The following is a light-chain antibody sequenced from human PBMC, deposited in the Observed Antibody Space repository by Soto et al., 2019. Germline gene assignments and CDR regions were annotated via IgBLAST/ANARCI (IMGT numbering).Light chain of an antibody. J-gene: IGLJ1*01. CDR1: SSNIGGNT. CDR3: AAWDDSLNAFV. CDR2: GND. Sequence: QSVLTQPPSASGTPGQRVTISCSGSSSNIGGNTVNWYQQLPGTAPKLLINGNDHRPSGVPDRFPGSKSGTSASLAIIWRQSEDEDDYYCAAWDDSLNAFVFGTGTKVTVL. V-gene: IGLV1-44*01.